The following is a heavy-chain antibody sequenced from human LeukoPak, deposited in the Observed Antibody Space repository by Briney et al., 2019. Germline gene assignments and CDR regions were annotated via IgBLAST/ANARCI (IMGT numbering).Heavy chain of an antibody. CDR2: ISPSGSA. J-gene: IGHJ4*02. CDR3: AKSRSAMVRGVIEC. D-gene: IGHD3-10*01. CDR1: GFTFSNYA. V-gene: IGHV3-23*01. Sequence: PGGSLRLSCAASGFTFSNYAMSWVRQAPGKGLEWVSVISPSGSAYNADPVKGRFTISRDNSKDTVYLQMDSLRAEDTATYYCAKSRSAMVRGVIECWGQGTLVTVSS.